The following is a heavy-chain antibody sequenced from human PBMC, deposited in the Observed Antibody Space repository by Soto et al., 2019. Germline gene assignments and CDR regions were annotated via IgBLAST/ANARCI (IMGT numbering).Heavy chain of an antibody. CDR3: ARKDKSGYFNWFDP. D-gene: IGHD3-22*01. CDR1: GYRFTSYW. J-gene: IGHJ5*02. CDR2: IFPSDSDT. Sequence: PGESLKISCRTSGYRFTSYWIAWVRQMPGKGLEWMGIIFPSDSDTRYSPSFQGQVTISADRSTSTVFLQWASLEASDTAVYFCARKDKSGYFNWFDPWGQGXLVTVYS. V-gene: IGHV5-51*01.